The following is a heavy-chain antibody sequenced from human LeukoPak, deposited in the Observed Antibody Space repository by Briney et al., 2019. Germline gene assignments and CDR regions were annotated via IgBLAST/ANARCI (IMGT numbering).Heavy chain of an antibody. CDR1: GYTFTGYY. J-gene: IGHJ4*02. CDR2: INPNSGGT. D-gene: IGHD3-10*01. V-gene: IGHV1-2*02. CDR3: ARDLSNYYGSGNFDY. Sequence: ASVKVSCKASGYTFTGYYMHWVRQAPGQGLEWTGWINPNSGGTNYAQKFQGRVTMTRDTSNSTAYMELSRLRSDDTAVYYCARDLSNYYGSGNFDYWGQGTLVTVSS.